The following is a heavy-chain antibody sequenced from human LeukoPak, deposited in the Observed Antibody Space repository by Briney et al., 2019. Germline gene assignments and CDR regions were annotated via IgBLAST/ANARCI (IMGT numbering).Heavy chain of an antibody. J-gene: IGHJ4*02. CDR1: GFTFSSYS. D-gene: IGHD6-19*01. CDR3: ARDLGKGGWSTFDY. CDR2: ISSSSSTI. V-gene: IGHV3-48*01. Sequence: GGSLRPSCAASGFTFSSYSMNWVRQAPGKGLEWVSYISSSSSTIYYADSVKGRFTISRDNAKNSLYLQMNSLRAEDTAVYYCARDLGKGGWSTFDYWGQGTLVTVSS.